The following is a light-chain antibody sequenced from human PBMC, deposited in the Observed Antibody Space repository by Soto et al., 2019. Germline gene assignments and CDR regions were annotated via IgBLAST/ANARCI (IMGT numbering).Light chain of an antibody. Sequence: EIVLTQSPATLSLSRWERATLSCGASQSVSSSYLAWYQQKPGLAPRLLIYDASSRATGIPDRFSGSGSGTDFTLTISRLEPEDFAVYYCQQYGSSLITLGQGTRLEIK. V-gene: IGKV3D-20*01. CDR1: QSVSSSY. J-gene: IGKJ5*01. CDR3: QQYGSSLIT. CDR2: DAS.